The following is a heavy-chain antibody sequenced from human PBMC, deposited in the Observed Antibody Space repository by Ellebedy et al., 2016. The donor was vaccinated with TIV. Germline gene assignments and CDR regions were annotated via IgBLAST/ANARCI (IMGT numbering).Heavy chain of an antibody. Sequence: SLKISCVASGFTFDDYAMHWVRQAPGKGLEWVSGISWDSDNQGYADSVKGRFTISRDNAKNCLYLQMNSLRAEDTALYYCAKDIGVAVSGTRGLDYWGQGTLVTVSS. D-gene: IGHD6-19*01. CDR3: AKDIGVAVSGTRGLDY. CDR2: ISWDSDNQ. CDR1: GFTFDDYA. J-gene: IGHJ4*02. V-gene: IGHV3-9*01.